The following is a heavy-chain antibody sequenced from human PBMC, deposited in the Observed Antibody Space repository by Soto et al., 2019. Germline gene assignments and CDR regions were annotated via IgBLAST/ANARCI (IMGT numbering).Heavy chain of an antibody. CDR3: ARFPNFFRFGVVISHYYYYGMDV. D-gene: IGHD3-3*01. CDR2: MNPNSGNT. Sequence: GASVKVSCKASGYTFTSYDINWVRQATGQGLEWMGWMNPNSGNTGYAQKFQGRVTMTRDTSISTAYMELSSLRSEDTAVYYCARFPNFFRFGVVISHYYYYGMDVWGQGTTVTVSS. V-gene: IGHV1-8*01. J-gene: IGHJ6*02. CDR1: GYTFTSYD.